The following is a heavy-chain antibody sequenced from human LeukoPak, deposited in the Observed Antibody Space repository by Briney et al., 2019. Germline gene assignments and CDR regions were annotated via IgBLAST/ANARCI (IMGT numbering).Heavy chain of an antibody. J-gene: IGHJ3*02. D-gene: IGHD1-26*01. Sequence: QPGRSLRLSCAASGFIFGDYTLHWVRLPPGKGLEWVSGIGWHGGAIGHADSVKGRFTISRDNAKNSLYLQMNGLTAEDTALYYCAKDRSSRSSYGDAFDIWGQGTVVTVSS. V-gene: IGHV3-9*01. CDR2: IGWHGGAI. CDR3: AKDRSSRSSYGDAFDI. CDR1: GFIFGDYT.